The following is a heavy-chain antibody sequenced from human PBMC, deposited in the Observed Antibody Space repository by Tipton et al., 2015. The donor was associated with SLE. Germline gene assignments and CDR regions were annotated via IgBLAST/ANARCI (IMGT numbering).Heavy chain of an antibody. CDR1: GSTFKNYA. J-gene: IGHJ6*03. V-gene: IGHV3-9*01. D-gene: IGHD6-25*01. CDR3: AKDRGAANYYDMDV. Sequence: SLRLSCAASGSTFKNYAMHWVRQVPGKGLEWVSGIGWNSGSIGYADSVKGRFTIFRDNSKNTLYLQMNSLRAEDTAVYYCAKDRGAANYYDMDVWGAGTTVTVSS. CDR2: IGWNSGSI.